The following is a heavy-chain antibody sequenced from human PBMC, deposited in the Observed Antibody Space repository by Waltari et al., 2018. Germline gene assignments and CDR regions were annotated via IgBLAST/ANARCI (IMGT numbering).Heavy chain of an antibody. CDR1: GYTFTSYD. CDR2: MKPNSGNT. Sequence: QVQLVQSGAEVKKPGASVKVSCKASGYTFTSYDINWVRQATGQGLEWMGWMKPNSGNTGYAQKFQGRVTMTRNTSISTAYMELSSLRSEDTAVYYCARGLMDYDFWSGSFGMDVWGQGTTVTVSS. CDR3: ARGLMDYDFWSGSFGMDV. V-gene: IGHV1-8*01. J-gene: IGHJ6*02. D-gene: IGHD3-3*01.